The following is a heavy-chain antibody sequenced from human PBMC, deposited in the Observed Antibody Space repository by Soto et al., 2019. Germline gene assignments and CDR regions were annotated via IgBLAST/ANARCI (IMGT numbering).Heavy chain of an antibody. D-gene: IGHD2-2*01. J-gene: IGHJ6*02. CDR2: IIPIFGTP. V-gene: IGHV1-69*13. Sequence: GASVKVSCKASGYTFTNYAFSWVRQAPGQGLEWMGGIIPIFGTPDYAQNFQGRVTITADESTRTASMELSSLRSDDTAVYYCARERSVGYCITTTCPKPFYYYAMDVWGQGTTVTVSS. CDR1: GYTFTNYA. CDR3: ARERSVGYCITTTCPKPFYYYAMDV.